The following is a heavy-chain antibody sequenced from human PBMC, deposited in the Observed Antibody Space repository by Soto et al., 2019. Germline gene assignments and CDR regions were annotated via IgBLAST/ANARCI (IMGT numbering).Heavy chain of an antibody. CDR2: IYYSGST. J-gene: IGHJ4*02. CDR3: ARGRISDFWSGYPFVDY. Sequence: SETLSLFCTVSGGSISSGDYYWSWIRQPPGKGLEWIGYIYYSGSTYYNPSLKSRVTISVDTSKNQFSLKLSSVTAADTAVYYCARGRISDFWSGYPFVDYWGQGTLVTVSS. D-gene: IGHD3-3*01. V-gene: IGHV4-30-4*01. CDR1: GGSISSGDYY.